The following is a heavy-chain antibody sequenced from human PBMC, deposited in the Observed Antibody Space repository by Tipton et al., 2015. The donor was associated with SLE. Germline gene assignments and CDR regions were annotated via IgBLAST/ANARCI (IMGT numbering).Heavy chain of an antibody. CDR3: VRAGERGFYRYFDY. V-gene: IGHV4-39*07. J-gene: IGHJ4*01. Sequence: TLSLTCTVAGGSISSSSTYYWGWIRQPPGKGLEWIGTIYHSGNTYYNPSLKSRLTLSVDTSKNQFSLKLTSVTAADTAVYYCVRAGERGFYRYFDYWGHGMLVTVSS. CDR1: GGSISSSSTYY. D-gene: IGHD3-16*01. CDR2: IYHSGNT.